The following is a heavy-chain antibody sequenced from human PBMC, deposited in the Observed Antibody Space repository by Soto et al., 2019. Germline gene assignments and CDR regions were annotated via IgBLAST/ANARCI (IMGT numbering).Heavy chain of an antibody. J-gene: IGHJ5*02. D-gene: IGHD3-22*01. CDR3: AREASDSSGRGFDP. CDR1: GFTFSSYA. CDR2: ISYDGSNK. V-gene: IGHV3-30-3*01. Sequence: QVQLVESGGGVVQPGRSLRLSCAASGFTFSSYAMHWVRQAPGKGLAWVAVISYDGSNKYYADSVKGRFTISIDNSKNTLYLQRNSLRAEDTAVYYGAREASDSSGRGFDPWGQGTLVTVSS.